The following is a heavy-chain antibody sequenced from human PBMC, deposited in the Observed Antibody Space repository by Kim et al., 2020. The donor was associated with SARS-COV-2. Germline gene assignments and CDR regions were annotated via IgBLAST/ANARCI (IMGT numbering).Heavy chain of an antibody. D-gene: IGHD5-12*01. J-gene: IGHJ4*02. CDR3: ARRLIVATTLDY. V-gene: IGHV1-8*01. CDR1: GYTFTSYD. Sequence: ASVKVSCKASGYTFTSYDINWVRQATGQGLEWMGWMNPNSGNTGYAQKFQGRVTMTRNTSISTAYMELSSLRSEDTAVYYCARRLIVATTLDYWGQGTLVTVSS. CDR2: MNPNSGNT.